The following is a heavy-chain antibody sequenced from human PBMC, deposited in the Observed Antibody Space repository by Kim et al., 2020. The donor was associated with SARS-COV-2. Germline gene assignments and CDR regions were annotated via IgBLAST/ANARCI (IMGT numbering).Heavy chain of an antibody. Sequence: GGSLRLSCAASGFTFNKYAMSWVRQGPGKGLEWVSAISRTGDASDYADSVWGRFTISRDSSKNTLYLQMNSVRAEDSALYYCARVYYVIDYWGQGTQVTV. V-gene: IGHV3-23*01. CDR3: ARVYYVIDY. D-gene: IGHD3-10*01. CDR1: GFTFNKYA. CDR2: ISRTGDAS. J-gene: IGHJ4*02.